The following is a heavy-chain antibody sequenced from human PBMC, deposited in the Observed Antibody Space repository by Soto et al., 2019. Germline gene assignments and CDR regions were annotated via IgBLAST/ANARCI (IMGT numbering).Heavy chain of an antibody. Sequence: PSETLSLTCTVSGGSISSYYWSWIRQPPGKGLEWIGYIYYSGSTNYNPSLKSRVTISVDTSKNQFSLKLSSVNAADTAVYYCARVGVNYYDDQRSWLDPCGQGTIVTVSS. CDR2: IYYSGST. CDR3: ARVGVNYYDDQRSWLDP. J-gene: IGHJ5*02. V-gene: IGHV4-59*01. CDR1: GGSISSYY. D-gene: IGHD3-22*01.